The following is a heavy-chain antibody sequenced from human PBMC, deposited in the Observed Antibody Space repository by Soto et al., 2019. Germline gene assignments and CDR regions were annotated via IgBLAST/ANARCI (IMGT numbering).Heavy chain of an antibody. J-gene: IGHJ4*02. D-gene: IGHD2-15*01. CDR2: MNPNSGNT. V-gene: IGHV1-8*01. CDR3: ARGLNDCSGGSCYAPSDY. Sequence: GASVKVSCKASGYTFTSYDINWVRQATGQGLEWMGWMNPNSGNTGYAQKFQGRVTMTRNTSISTAYMELSSLRSEDTAVYYCARGLNDCSGGSCYAPSDYWGQGTLVTVSS. CDR1: GYTFTSYD.